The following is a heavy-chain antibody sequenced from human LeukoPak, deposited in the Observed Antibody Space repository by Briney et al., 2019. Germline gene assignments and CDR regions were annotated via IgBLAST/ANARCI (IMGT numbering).Heavy chain of an antibody. CDR1: GGSISSYY. D-gene: IGHD6-19*01. V-gene: IGHV4-59*08. Sequence: SETLSLTCTVSGGSISSYYWSWIRQPPGKGLEWIGYIYYSGSTNYNPSLKSRVTISVDTSKNQFSLKLSSVTAADTAVYYCARGRYSNGNWFDPWGQGTLVTVSS. CDR3: ARGRYSNGNWFDP. J-gene: IGHJ5*02. CDR2: IYYSGST.